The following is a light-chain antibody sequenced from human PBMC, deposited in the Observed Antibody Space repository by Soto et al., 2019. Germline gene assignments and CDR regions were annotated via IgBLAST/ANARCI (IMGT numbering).Light chain of an antibody. CDR3: SSYTSRSTLFV. CDR2: EVS. CDR1: SNDVGGYNY. V-gene: IGLV2-14*01. Sequence: QSVLTQPASGAGSPGQSITMSCTGTSNDVGGYNYVSWYQQHPGKAPKLIISEVSNRPSGVSLRFSGSKSGNTASLTISGLQAEDEADYYCSSYTSRSTLFVFGTGTKLTVL. J-gene: IGLJ1*01.